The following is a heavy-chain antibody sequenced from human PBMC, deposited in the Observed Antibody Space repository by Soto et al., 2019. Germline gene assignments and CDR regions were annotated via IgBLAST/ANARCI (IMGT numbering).Heavy chain of an antibody. D-gene: IGHD6-13*01. CDR2: IYYSGST. V-gene: IGHV4-59*01. CDR3: AREGVSSSWYNYYAMDV. CDR1: GGSISSYY. Sequence: SETLSLTCTVSGGSISSYYWSWIRQPPGKGLEWIGYIYYSGSTNYNPSLKSRVTISIDTSKNQFSLKLSSVTAADTAVYYCAREGVSSSWYNYYAMDVWGQGTTVTVSS. J-gene: IGHJ6*02.